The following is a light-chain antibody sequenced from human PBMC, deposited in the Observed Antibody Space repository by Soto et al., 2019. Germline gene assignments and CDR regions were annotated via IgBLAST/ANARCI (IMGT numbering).Light chain of an antibody. CDR2: DAS. V-gene: IGKV3-11*01. CDR1: QSLSSY. J-gene: IGKJ1*01. CDR3: QQRSDWRTWT. Sequence: EIVLTQSPATLSLSPGERATLSCRASQSLSSYVAWYQQKPGQAPRLLIYDASNRATGIPARFSGSGSGTDFTLTISSLEPEDFAVYYCQQRSDWRTWTFGQGTKVEIK.